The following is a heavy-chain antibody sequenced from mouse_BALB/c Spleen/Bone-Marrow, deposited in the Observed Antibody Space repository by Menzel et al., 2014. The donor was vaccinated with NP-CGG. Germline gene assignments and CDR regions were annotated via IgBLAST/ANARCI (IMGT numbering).Heavy chain of an antibody. CDR1: GYTFTTYW. V-gene: IGHV1S22*01. Sequence: GSELVRPGASVKLSCKASGYTFTTYWIHWVKQRHGQGLEWIGNIYPGSGNTNYGEKFKTKGTLTVDTSSSTAYMHLSSLTSEDPAVYYCTRWNGHYEGFAYWGQGTLVTVSA. D-gene: IGHD2-1*01. CDR2: IYPGSGNT. CDR3: TRWNGHYEGFAY. J-gene: IGHJ3*01.